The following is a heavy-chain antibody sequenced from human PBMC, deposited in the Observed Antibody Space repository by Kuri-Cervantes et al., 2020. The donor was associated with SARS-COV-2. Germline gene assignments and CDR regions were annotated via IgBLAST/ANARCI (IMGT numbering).Heavy chain of an antibody. Sequence: SQTLSLTCAVFVYTISSGYYWGWIRQPPGKALEWIGSTYHSGSTYYNPSPKSRVTISVDTSKSLFYLKLSSVTAADTALYYCARVSISHYYDRSGYYLDVWGKGATVTVSS. CDR2: TYHSGST. J-gene: IGHJ6*03. V-gene: IGHV4-38-2*01. CDR3: ARVSISHYYDRSGYYLDV. CDR1: VYTISSGYY. D-gene: IGHD3-22*01.